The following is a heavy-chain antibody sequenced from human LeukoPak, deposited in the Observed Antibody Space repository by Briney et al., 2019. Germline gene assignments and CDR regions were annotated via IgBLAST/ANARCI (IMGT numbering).Heavy chain of an antibody. CDR2: ISGSGGST. J-gene: IGHJ4*02. CDR1: GFTFSSYA. V-gene: IGHV3-23*01. Sequence: GGSLRLSCAASGFTFSSYAMSWVRQAPGKGLEWVSAISGSGGSTYYADSVKGRFTISRDNSKNTLYLQMNSLRAEDTAVYYCAKSFGPVIAAAGTGADWGQGTLVTVSS. D-gene: IGHD6-13*01. CDR3: AKSFGPVIAAAGTGAD.